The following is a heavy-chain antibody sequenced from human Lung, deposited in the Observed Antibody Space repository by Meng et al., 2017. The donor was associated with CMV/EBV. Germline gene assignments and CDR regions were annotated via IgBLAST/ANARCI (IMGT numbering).Heavy chain of an antibody. D-gene: IGHD3-10*01. J-gene: IGHJ4*02. CDR1: GYTFASYG. V-gene: IGHV1-18*01. CDR2: FVNNVDT. CDR3: ARGTPGRSYSDY. Sequence: HLLQSGAEVKKPGAAGGVSCEASGYTFASYGISWLRQAPGQGLEWMGWFVNNVDTYSAQKFQGRVTMTTDTHTSTAFMELRSLRSDDTAVYYCARGTPGRSYSDYWGQGTLVTVSS.